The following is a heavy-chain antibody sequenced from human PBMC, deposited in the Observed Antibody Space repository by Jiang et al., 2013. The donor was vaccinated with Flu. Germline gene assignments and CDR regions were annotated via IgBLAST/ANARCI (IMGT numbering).Heavy chain of an antibody. CDR2: IHHTGTT. J-gene: IGHJ4*02. D-gene: IGHD3/OR15-3a*01. CDR3: AIKGLGSGFDY. CDR1: GYSITSGYY. Sequence: GLVKPSETLSLTCTVSGYSITSGYYWGWVRQPPGKGLEWIGGIHHTGTTYYNPSLKSRVTISVDTSKNQFSLKLSSVTAADTAVYYCAIKGLGSGFDYWGQGTLVTVSS. V-gene: IGHV4-38-2*02.